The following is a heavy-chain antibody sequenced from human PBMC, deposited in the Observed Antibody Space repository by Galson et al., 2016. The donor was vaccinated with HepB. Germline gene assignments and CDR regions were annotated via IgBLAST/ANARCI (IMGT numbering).Heavy chain of an antibody. CDR2: IHTGGST. V-gene: IGHV3-53*01. Sequence: SLRLSCAASGFTVSSKYMSWVRQAPGKALEWVSVIHTGGSTYYADSVEGRFTISRDNSKNTLYLQMNSLRTEDTAVYYCALGTGIGWYGADWGQGTLVTVSS. CDR1: GFTVSSKY. D-gene: IGHD6-19*01. J-gene: IGHJ4*02. CDR3: ALGTGIGWYGAD.